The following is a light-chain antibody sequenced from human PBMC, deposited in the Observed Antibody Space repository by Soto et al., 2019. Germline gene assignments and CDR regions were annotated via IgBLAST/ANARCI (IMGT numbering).Light chain of an antibody. V-gene: IGLV1-40*01. CDR3: QSYDSSLSGYF. CDR2: ANN. J-gene: IGLJ1*01. CDR1: SSNIGAGYE. Sequence: QSVLTQPPSVSEAPGQRVTISCTGSSSNIGAGYEAHWYQHVPGTAPNLLIYANNNRPSGVPDRFSGSKSGTSASLAITGLQAEDEAEYYCQSYDSSLSGYFFGTGTKVTVL.